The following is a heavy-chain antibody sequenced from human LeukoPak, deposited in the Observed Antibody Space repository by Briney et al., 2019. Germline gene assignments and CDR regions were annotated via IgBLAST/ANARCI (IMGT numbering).Heavy chain of an antibody. CDR3: TTEFKELGSFFYFYYMDV. V-gene: IGHV3-15*01. D-gene: IGHD3-10*01. Sequence: GGSLRLSCTASGFTFSNAGMNWVRQAPGKGLEWVGRIKTKSEGGTTDYAASAKGRFTISRDDSKNALFLQMDSLKSDDTAMYYCTTEFKELGSFFYFYYMDVWGAGTTVTISS. J-gene: IGHJ6*03. CDR1: GFTFSNAG. CDR2: IKTKSEGGTT.